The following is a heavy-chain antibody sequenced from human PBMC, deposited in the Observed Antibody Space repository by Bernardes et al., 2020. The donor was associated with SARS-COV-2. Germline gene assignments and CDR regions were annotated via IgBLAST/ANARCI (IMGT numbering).Heavy chain of an antibody. CDR2: ISWDGGST. D-gene: IGHD3-9*01. Sequence: GGSLRLSCAASGFTFDDYAMHWVRQAPGKGLEWVSLISWDGGSTSYADSVKGRFTISRDNSKNSLYLQMNSLRAEDTALYYCAKDSTGSYDILTGYWAVMDVWGQGTTVTVSS. CDR1: GFTFDDYA. CDR3: AKDSTGSYDILTGYWAVMDV. J-gene: IGHJ6*02. V-gene: IGHV3-43D*04.